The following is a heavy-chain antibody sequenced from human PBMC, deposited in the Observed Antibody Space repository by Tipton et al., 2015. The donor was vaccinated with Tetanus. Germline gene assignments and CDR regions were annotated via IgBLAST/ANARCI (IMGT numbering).Heavy chain of an antibody. Sequence: SLRLSCAASGFTFSSYGMHWVRQAPGKGLEWVAVIWYDGSNKYYADSVKGRFTISRDNSKNTLYLQMNSLRAEDTAVYYCARDRRSSGWYLPNDAFDIWGQGTMVTVSS. CDR3: ARDRRSSGWYLPNDAFDI. CDR1: GFTFSSYG. D-gene: IGHD6-19*01. CDR2: IWYDGSNK. J-gene: IGHJ3*02. V-gene: IGHV3-33*01.